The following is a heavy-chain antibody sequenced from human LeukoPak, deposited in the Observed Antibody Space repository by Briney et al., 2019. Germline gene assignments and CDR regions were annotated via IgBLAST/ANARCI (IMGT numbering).Heavy chain of an antibody. J-gene: IGHJ3*02. CDR2: IKQDGSEK. V-gene: IGHV3-7*01. CDR3: ARGKVYYYDSSAYYEGDAFDI. Sequence: PGGSLRLSCAASGFTFSSYWMSWVRQAPGKGLEWVANIKQDGSEKYYVDSVKGRFTISRDNAKNSLYLQMNSLRAEDTAVYYCARGKVYYYDSSAYYEGDAFDIWGQGTMVTVSS. CDR1: GFTFSSYW. D-gene: IGHD3-22*01.